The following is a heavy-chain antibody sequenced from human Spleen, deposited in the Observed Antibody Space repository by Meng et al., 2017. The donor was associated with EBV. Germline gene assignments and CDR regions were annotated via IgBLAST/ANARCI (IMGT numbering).Heavy chain of an antibody. D-gene: IGHD3-22*01. CDR1: GGCSSGYYW. J-gene: IGHJ4*02. CDR3: ARGRGGYYIFDY. V-gene: IGHV4-4*02. Sequence: QVHMEESGPGLVQPSGTPSLTFTVSGGCSSGYYWDSWVRQPPGKGLEWIGEIYHSGRTNYNPSLKSRATISADKSETQFSLNLKSVTAADTAVYYCARGRGGYYIFDYWGQGTLVTVSS. CDR2: IYHSGRT.